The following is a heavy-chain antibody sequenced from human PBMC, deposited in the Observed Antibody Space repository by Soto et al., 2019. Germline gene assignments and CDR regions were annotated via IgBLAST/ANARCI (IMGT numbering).Heavy chain of an antibody. CDR1: GGSSRGSY. D-gene: IGHD6-13*01. CDR3: ARGSAACTNSPLDA. J-gene: IGHJ5*02. CDR2: IHYSGST. Sequence: VQLQESGPVLVKPSETLSLTCTVSGGSSRGSYWSWIRQSPGKGLEWIGYIHYSGSTNYNPSLKSRVTISVDTSKNQLSLKLSSVTAADTAVYYCARGSAACTNSPLDAWGQGTLVAVSS. V-gene: IGHV4-59*01.